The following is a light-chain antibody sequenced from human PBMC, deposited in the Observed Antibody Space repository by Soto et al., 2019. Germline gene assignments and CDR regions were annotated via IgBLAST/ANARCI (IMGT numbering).Light chain of an antibody. CDR2: EVS. CDR1: SSDVGRYNY. V-gene: IGLV2-14*01. CDR3: TSYTSSTTWV. J-gene: IGLJ3*02. Sequence: QSALTQPASVSGSPGRSITISCTGTSSDVGRYNYVSWYQQHPGKAPKLMIYEVSNRPSGVSNRFSASKSGNTASLTISGLQAEDEADYYCTSYTSSTTWVFGGGTKLTVL.